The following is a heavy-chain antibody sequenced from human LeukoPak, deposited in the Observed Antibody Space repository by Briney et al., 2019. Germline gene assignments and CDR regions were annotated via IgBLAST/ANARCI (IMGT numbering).Heavy chain of an antibody. CDR3: AKDLYSGHDYIGRGEAFDI. V-gene: IGHV3-23*01. J-gene: IGHJ3*02. D-gene: IGHD5-12*01. CDR2: ISGSGGST. Sequence: AGGSLRLSCAASGFTFSSYAMSWVRQAPGKGLEWVSAISGSGGSTYYADSVKGRFTISRDNSKNTLYLQMNSLRAEDTAVYYCAKDLYSGHDYIGRGEAFDIWGQGTMVTVSS. CDR1: GFTFSSYA.